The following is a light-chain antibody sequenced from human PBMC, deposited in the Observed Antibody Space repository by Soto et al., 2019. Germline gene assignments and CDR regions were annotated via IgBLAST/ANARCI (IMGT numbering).Light chain of an antibody. Sequence: DIQMTQSPSTLSASVGEGVTITCRASQSISSWLAWYQQKPGKAPKLLIYDVSSLESGVPSRFSGSGSGTEFTLTISSLQPDDFATCYCQQYNSYSPLTFGGGTKVDIK. J-gene: IGKJ4*01. V-gene: IGKV1-5*01. CDR2: DVS. CDR3: QQYNSYSPLT. CDR1: QSISSW.